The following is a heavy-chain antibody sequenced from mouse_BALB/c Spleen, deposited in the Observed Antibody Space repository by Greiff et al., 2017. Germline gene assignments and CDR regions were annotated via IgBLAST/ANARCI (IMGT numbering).Heavy chain of an antibody. D-gene: IGHD1-2*01. J-gene: IGHJ2*01. V-gene: IGHV1S137*01. Sequence: QVQLQQSGAELVRPGVSVKISCKGSGYTFTDYAMHWVKQSHAKSLEWIGVISTYYGDASYNQKFKGKATMTVDKSSSTAYMELARLTSEDSAIYYCARDLLRLRGYFDYWGQGTTLTVSS. CDR1: GYTFTDYA. CDR2: ISTYYGDA. CDR3: ARDLLRLRGYFDY.